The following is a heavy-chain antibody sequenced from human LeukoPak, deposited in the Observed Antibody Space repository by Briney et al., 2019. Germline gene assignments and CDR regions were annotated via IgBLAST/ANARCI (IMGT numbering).Heavy chain of an antibody. Sequence: GGSLRLSCAASGFTFNNAWMSWVRQAPGKGLEWVGRINYKTNGGTADYAAPVKGRFTISRDDSKDTLYLQLNSLKTEDTAVYYCTTDHRTIYGLVFPHYWGQGTLVTVSS. CDR2: INYKTNGGTA. V-gene: IGHV3-15*01. D-gene: IGHD3-3*01. CDR1: GFTFNNAW. CDR3: TTDHRTIYGLVFPHY. J-gene: IGHJ4*02.